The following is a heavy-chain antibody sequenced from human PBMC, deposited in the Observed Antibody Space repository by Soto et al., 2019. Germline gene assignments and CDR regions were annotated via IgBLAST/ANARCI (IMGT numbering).Heavy chain of an antibody. Sequence: QVQLQESGPGLVKPSGTLSLTCAVSGGSISSSNWWTWVRQRPEKGLEWIGEIHHSGSTNYTPSLESRVTIAVDKSENQFSMKLSYVTAADTAVYYCAAIRRGYYDPDAFDLGGEGTMVTVSS. D-gene: IGHD3-22*01. CDR2: IHHSGST. V-gene: IGHV4-4*02. J-gene: IGHJ3*01. CDR3: AAIRRGYYDPDAFDL. CDR1: GGSISSSNW.